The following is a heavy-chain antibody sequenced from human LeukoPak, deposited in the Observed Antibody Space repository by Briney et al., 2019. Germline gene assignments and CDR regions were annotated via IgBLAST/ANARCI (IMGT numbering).Heavy chain of an antibody. CDR3: ASRDPSSGGVSYGLGY. Sequence: PGGSLRLSCTGSRFTFSNYGMHWVRQPPGRGLEWVSAITADGAKTCYADSVRGRFTISRDNSMNTQFLQMNSLRVDDTAVYYCASRDPSSGGVSYGLGYWGQGTLVTVSS. CDR2: ITADGAKT. V-gene: IGHV3-23*01. D-gene: IGHD2-15*01. J-gene: IGHJ4*02. CDR1: RFTFSNYG.